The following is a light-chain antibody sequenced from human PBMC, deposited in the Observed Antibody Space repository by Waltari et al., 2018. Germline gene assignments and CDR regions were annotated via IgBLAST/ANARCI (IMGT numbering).Light chain of an antibody. CDR3: QQYGTLSSA. CDR1: QRVYSNY. J-gene: IGKJ1*01. CDR2: VAS. Sequence: EIVLTQSPGTLCLSPGERATLSCRASQRVYSNYLAWYQQKTGQAPRLLIYVASTRATGVPDRFSGGGSGTDFTLTISRLEPEDCAVYYCQQYGTLSSAFGQGTKVEIK. V-gene: IGKV3-20*01.